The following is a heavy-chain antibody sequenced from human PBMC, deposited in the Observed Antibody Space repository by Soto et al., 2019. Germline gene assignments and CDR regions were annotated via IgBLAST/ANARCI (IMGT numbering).Heavy chain of an antibody. V-gene: IGHV3-23*01. CDR3: AKIRGYDLGSTTFQH. Sequence: EVQLLESGGGLVQPGGSLRLSCAASGFTFSSSAMSWVRQAPGKGLDWVSAISGNGDTTYYADSVKGRFTISRDISKNTLYLQMNGLRAEDTAVYYCAKIRGYDLGSTTFQHWGQGTLVTGSS. CDR2: ISGNGDTT. CDR1: GFTFSSSA. D-gene: IGHD5-12*01. J-gene: IGHJ1*01.